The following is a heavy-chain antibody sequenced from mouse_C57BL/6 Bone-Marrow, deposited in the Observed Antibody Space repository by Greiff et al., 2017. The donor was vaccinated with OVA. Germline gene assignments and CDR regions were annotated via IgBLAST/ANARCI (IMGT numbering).Heavy chain of an antibody. V-gene: IGHV1-39*01. J-gene: IGHJ2*01. CDR2: INPNYGTT. CDR3: ATIYDGYYTLYYFDY. CDR1: GYSFTDYN. D-gene: IGHD2-3*01. Sequence: EVKVVESGPELVKPGASVKISCKASGYSFTDYNMNWVKQSNGKSLEWIGVINPNYGTTSYNQKFKGKATLTVDQSSSTAYMQLNSLTSEDSAVYYCATIYDGYYTLYYFDYWGQGTTLTVSS.